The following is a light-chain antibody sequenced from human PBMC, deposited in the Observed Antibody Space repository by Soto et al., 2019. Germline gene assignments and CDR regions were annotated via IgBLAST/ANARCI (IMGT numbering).Light chain of an antibody. CDR2: GAS. J-gene: IGKJ2*03. V-gene: IGKV3-20*01. Sequence: EIVLTQSPGTLSLSPGERATLSCRASQSVSSSYLAWYQQKPGQAPRLLIYGASSRATGIPDRFSGSGSGTDFALTISRLEPEVFAVSSCQQYRGSPSHSFGQVTKLEIK. CDR3: QQYRGSPSHS. CDR1: QSVSSSY.